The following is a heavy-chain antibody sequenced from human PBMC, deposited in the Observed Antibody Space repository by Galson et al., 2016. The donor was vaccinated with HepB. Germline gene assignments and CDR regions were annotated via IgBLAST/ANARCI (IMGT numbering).Heavy chain of an antibody. D-gene: IGHD2-2*01. V-gene: IGHV4-34*01. Sequence: SETLSLTCAVDGGSFSGYYWSWISQPPGKGLEWCGGINHIGSTNYNPSLKSRVPILVDTSKKQFSPRLTSVTAADTAVYYCARGRGYCSSPSCNYYYYYMDVWGKGTTVTVSS. CDR2: INHIGST. CDR3: ARGRGYCSSPSCNYYYYYMDV. CDR1: GGSFSGYY. J-gene: IGHJ6*03.